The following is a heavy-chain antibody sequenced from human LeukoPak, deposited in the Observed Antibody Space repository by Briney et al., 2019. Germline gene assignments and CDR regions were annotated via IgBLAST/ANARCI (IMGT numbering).Heavy chain of an antibody. CDR3: SLTTIYFDY. Sequence: GGFLRLSCAASGFTFSSYAMSWVRQGPGKGLDWVSAISGSGGSTYYADSVKGRFTISRDNSKNTLYLQMNSLRAEDTAVYYCSLTTIYFDYWGQGTLVTVSS. J-gene: IGHJ4*02. D-gene: IGHD3-22*01. CDR1: GFTFSSYA. CDR2: ISGSGGST. V-gene: IGHV3-23*01.